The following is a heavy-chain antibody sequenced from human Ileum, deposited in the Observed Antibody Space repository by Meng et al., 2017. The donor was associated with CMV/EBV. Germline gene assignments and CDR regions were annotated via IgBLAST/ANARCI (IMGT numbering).Heavy chain of an antibody. CDR3: ARDRECSDTRGDQWFDVLDI. Sequence: GESLKISCAASGFTFGNFWMYWVRQAPGKGLEYMSNIKLDGGQKYYADSIKGRFTISRDNAKNSLYLQMNSLRAEDTDVYYCARDRECSDTRGDQWFDVLDIWGQGTTVTGSS. CDR1: GFTFGNFW. V-gene: IGHV3-7*01. D-gene: IGHD3-22*01. J-gene: IGHJ3*02. CDR2: IKLDGGQK.